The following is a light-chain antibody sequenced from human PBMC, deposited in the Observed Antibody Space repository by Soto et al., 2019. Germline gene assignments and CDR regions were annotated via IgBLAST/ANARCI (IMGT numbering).Light chain of an antibody. CDR3: QHRNNWPYS. V-gene: IGKV3-11*01. CDR1: QSVSSC. CDR2: DTS. J-gene: IGKJ2*01. Sequence: EIVLTQSPATLSLSPGERATLSCRASQSVSSCLAWYQQKPGQAPRLLIYDTSSRATGIPARFSGSGSGTDFTLTISSLEPEDLAVYYCQHRNNWPYSFGQGTKLEIK.